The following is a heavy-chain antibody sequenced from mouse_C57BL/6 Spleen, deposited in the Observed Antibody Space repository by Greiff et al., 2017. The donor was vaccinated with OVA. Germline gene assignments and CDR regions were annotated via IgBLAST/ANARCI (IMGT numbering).Heavy chain of an antibody. CDR3: ARAERSPNYYGSSPFAY. V-gene: IGHV1-78*01. D-gene: IGHD1-1*01. CDR2: IYPRDGST. J-gene: IGHJ3*01. Sequence: QVQLQQSDAELVKPGASVKISCKVSGYTFTDHTIHWMKQRPEQGLEWIGYIYPRDGSTKYNEKFKGKATLTADKSSSTAYMQLNSLTSEDSAVYFCARAERSPNYYGSSPFAYWGQGTLVTVSA. CDR1: GYTFTDHT.